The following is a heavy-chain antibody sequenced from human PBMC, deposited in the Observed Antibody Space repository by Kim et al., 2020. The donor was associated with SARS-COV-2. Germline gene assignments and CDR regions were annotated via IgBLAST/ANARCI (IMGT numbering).Heavy chain of an antibody. J-gene: IGHJ4*02. V-gene: IGHV3-23*01. CDR3: AKADCSSASCYTADC. Sequence: ESVKGRFTLSRDNSINTLYLQMNSLRDEDTALYYCAKADCSSASCYTADCWGRGTLVTVSS. D-gene: IGHD2-2*02.